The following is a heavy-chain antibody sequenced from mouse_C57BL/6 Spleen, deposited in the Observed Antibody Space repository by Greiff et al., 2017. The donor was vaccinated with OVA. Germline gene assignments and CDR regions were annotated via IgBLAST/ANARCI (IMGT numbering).Heavy chain of an antibody. Sequence: QVQLQQPGAELVMPGASVKLSCKASGYTFTSYWMHWVKQRPGQGLEWIGEIDPSDSYTNYNQKFKGKSTLTVDKSSSTAYMQRSSLTSEDSAVYYCARSDGSRYFDVWGTGTTVTVSS. CDR3: ARSDGSRYFDV. J-gene: IGHJ1*03. CDR1: GYTFTSYW. CDR2: IDPSDSYT. D-gene: IGHD1-1*01. V-gene: IGHV1-69*01.